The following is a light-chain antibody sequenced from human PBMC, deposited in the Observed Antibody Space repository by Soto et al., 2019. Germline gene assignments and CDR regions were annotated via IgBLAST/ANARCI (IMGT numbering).Light chain of an antibody. CDR3: QQYKDSVWT. Sequence: DIQMTQSPSSLSASVGDRVTITCRASQSISTYLNWYQQKPGKAPNLVIPDVSSLERGVPSRFSGSGSGTEFTLTISGLQPDDFATYYCQQYKDSVWTFGQGTKVDI. CDR2: DVS. J-gene: IGKJ1*01. CDR1: QSISTY. V-gene: IGKV1-39*01.